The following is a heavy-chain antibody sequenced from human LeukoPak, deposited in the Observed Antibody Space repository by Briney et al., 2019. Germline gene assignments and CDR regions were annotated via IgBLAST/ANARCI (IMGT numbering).Heavy chain of an antibody. D-gene: IGHD5-12*01. J-gene: IGHJ6*02. Sequence: GGSLRLSCAASGFTFSSYAMHWVRQAPGKGLEWVAVISYDGSNKYYADSVKGRFTISRDNSKNTLYLQMNSLKAEDTAVYYCTRGGSGYAYYYAMDVWGQGTTVTVSS. CDR3: TRGGSGYAYYYAMDV. V-gene: IGHV3-30-3*01. CDR2: ISYDGSNK. CDR1: GFTFSSYA.